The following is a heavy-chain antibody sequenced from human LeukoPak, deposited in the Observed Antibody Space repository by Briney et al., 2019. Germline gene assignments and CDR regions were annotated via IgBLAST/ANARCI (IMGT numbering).Heavy chain of an antibody. J-gene: IGHJ3*02. D-gene: IGHD2-2*01. CDR1: GYSFTNYW. CDR2: IYPGDSDT. Sequence: GESLKISCTASGYSFTNYWIGWVRQMPGKGLEWMGIIYPGDSDTRYSPSFQGHVTISADTSISTAYLQWSSLKASDTAMFYCARGALDCSSTSCTTAAFDIWGQGTLVTVSS. V-gene: IGHV5-51*01. CDR3: ARGALDCSSTSCTTAAFDI.